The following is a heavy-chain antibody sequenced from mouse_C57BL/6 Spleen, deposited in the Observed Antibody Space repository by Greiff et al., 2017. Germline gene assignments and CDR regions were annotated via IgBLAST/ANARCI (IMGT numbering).Heavy chain of an antibody. D-gene: IGHD2-4*01. CDR2: ICIGNGYT. CDR1: GYTFTSYG. Sequence: EVKLVESGAELVRPGSSVKMSCKTSGYTFTSYGINWVKQRPGQGLEWIGYICIGNGYTEYNEKFKGKATLTSDTSSSPAYMQISSLTSEDSAIYFCARSAYDYDGGYYFDYWGQGTTLTVSS. J-gene: IGHJ2*01. CDR3: ARSAYDYDGGYYFDY. V-gene: IGHV1-58*01.